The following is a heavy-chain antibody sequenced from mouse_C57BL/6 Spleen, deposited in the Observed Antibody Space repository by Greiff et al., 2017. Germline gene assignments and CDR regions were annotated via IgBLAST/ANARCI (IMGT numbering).Heavy chain of an antibody. CDR1: GFTFSSYT. CDR2: ISGGGGNT. Sequence: EVHLVEPGGGLVKPGGSLKLSCAASGFTFSSYTMSWVRQTPEKRLEWVATISGGGGNTYYPDSVKGRFTISRDNAKNTLYLQMSSLRSEDTALYYCARQKIYDEGLDYWGQGTTLTVSS. CDR3: ARQKIYDEGLDY. J-gene: IGHJ2*01. V-gene: IGHV5-9*01. D-gene: IGHD2-3*01.